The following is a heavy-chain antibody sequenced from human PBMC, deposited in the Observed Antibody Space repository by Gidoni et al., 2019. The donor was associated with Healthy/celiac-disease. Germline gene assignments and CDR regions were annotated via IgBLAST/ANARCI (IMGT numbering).Heavy chain of an antibody. CDR3: ARGGWHFDY. CDR2: IKQDGSEK. CDR1: GFTFSSYW. Sequence: EVQLVVSGGGLFQPGGSLRLSCAASGFTFSSYWMSWFRQATGKGLEWVAKIKQDGSEKYYVDSVKGRFTMSRDNAKNSLYLQMNSLRAEDTAVYYCARGGWHFDYWGQGTLVTVSS. J-gene: IGHJ4*02. D-gene: IGHD6-19*01. V-gene: IGHV3-7*05.